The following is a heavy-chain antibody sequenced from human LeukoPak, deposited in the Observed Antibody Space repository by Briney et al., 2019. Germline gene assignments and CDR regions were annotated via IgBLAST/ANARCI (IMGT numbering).Heavy chain of an antibody. CDR2: ISYSGST. Sequence: PSETLSLTCTVSGGSISSYYWSWIRQPPGKGLEWIRYISYSGSTNYNPSLKSRVSISVDTSKNQFSLELSSVTAAYTAVYFCARALTGTTGYFDCWGQGTLVTVSS. D-gene: IGHD1-20*01. V-gene: IGHV4-59*01. CDR1: GGSISSYY. CDR3: ARALTGTTGYFDC. J-gene: IGHJ4*02.